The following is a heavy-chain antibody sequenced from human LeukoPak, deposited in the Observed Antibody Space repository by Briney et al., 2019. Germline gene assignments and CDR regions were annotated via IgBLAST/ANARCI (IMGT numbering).Heavy chain of an antibody. CDR3: VKHGSGWSFDY. CDR2: IQNTGGT. D-gene: IGHD6-19*01. J-gene: IGHJ4*02. V-gene: IGHV4-59*01. Sequence: SETLSLTCTVSSASISSYYWGWIRQSPGKGLEWIGYIQNTGGTNYNPSLKSRVSISKDTSKNQFSLQVRSVTAADTAVYYCVKHGSGWSFDYWDQGTLVTVSS. CDR1: SASISSYY.